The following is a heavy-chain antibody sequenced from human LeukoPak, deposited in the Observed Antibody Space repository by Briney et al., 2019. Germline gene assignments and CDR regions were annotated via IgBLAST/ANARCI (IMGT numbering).Heavy chain of an antibody. CDR3: ARDVDSGSYYDY. CDR1: GGSISSYY. V-gene: IGHV4-59*01. CDR2: IYYSGST. Sequence: SETLSLTCTVSGGSISSYYWSWIRQPPGKGLEWIGYIYYSGSTNYNPSLKSRVTISVDTSKNQFSLKLSSVTAADTAVYYCARDVDSGSYYDYWGQGTLVTVSS. J-gene: IGHJ4*02. D-gene: IGHD1-26*01.